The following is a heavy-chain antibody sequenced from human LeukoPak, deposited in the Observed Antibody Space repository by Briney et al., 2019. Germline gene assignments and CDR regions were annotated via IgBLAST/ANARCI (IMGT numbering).Heavy chain of an antibody. D-gene: IGHD5-24*01. CDR3: ARGEMATTHPYFDY. CDR1: GYIFTNYW. V-gene: IGHV5-51*01. CDR2: IYPGDSDF. Sequence: GESLKISCKGSGYIFTNYWIGWVRQMPGIGLEWMGIIYPGDSDFKYSPSFQGQVTISADKFISTAYLQWSSLKASDTAMYYCARGEMATTHPYFDYWGQGTLVTVSS. J-gene: IGHJ4*02.